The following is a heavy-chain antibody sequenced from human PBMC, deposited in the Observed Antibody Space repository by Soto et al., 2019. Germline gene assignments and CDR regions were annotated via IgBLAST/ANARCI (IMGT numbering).Heavy chain of an antibody. V-gene: IGHV4-59*08. Sequence: PSETLSLTCTVSGGSISSYYWSWIRQPPGKGLEWIGYIYYSGSTNYNPSLKSRVTISVDTSKNQFSLKLSSVTAADTAVYYCARRQYSAHDFDYWGQGTLVTVSS. CDR1: GGSISSYY. CDR3: ARRQYSAHDFDY. CDR2: IYYSGST. D-gene: IGHD5-12*01. J-gene: IGHJ4*02.